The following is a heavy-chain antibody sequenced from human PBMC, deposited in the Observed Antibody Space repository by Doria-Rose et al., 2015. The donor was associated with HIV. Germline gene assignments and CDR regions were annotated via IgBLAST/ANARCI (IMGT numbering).Heavy chain of an antibody. CDR1: GVSLSSPGMG. J-gene: IGHJ4*02. Sequence: QITLKESGPALVKPTETLTLICTVSGVSLSSPGMGVSWIRQPPGKALEWLANIFSDDERSYKTSLKSRLTISRGTSKSQVVLTMTDMDPVDTATYYCARIKSSRWYHKYYFDFWGQGTLVIVSA. D-gene: IGHD6-13*01. CDR3: ARIKSSRWYHKYYFDF. V-gene: IGHV2-26*01. CDR2: IFSDDER.